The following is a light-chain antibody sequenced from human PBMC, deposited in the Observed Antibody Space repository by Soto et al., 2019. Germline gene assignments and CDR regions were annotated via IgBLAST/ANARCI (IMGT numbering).Light chain of an antibody. Sequence: QSVLTQPPSVSGAPGQRVTLSCTGNTSNLGAGYDVHWYQQLPGAAPKLVIFGNRNRPSGVPERFSGSKSGTSASLAITGLQVEDEADYYCQAYDYTLTASVFGGGTKLTVL. J-gene: IGLJ3*02. CDR2: GNR. CDR3: QAYDYTLTASV. V-gene: IGLV1-40*01. CDR1: TSNLGAGYD.